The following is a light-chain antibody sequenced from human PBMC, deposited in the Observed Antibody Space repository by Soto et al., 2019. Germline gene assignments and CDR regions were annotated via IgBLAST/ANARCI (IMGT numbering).Light chain of an antibody. V-gene: IGLV1-44*01. J-gene: IGLJ2*01. CDR3: AAWDDSLNGVV. CDR1: SSNIGSNT. CDR2: SNN. Sequence: QSVLTQPPSASGTPGQRDTISRSGSSSNIGSNTVNWYQQLPGTAPKLLIYSNNQRTTGVPDRFSGSKSGTSASLAISGLQSEDEADYYCAAWDDSLNGVVFGGGTKPTV.